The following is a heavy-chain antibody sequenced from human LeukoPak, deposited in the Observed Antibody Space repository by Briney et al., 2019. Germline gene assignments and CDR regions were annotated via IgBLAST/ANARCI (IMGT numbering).Heavy chain of an antibody. D-gene: IGHD1-26*01. CDR1: GFTFSSYA. Sequence: GGSLRLSCAASGFTFSSYAMSWVRQAPGQGLEWVSAISGSGGSTYCADSVKGRFTISRDNSKNTLYLQMNSLRAEDTAVYYCAKRLSWVKGSHDYFDYWGQGTLVTVSS. CDR2: ISGSGGST. J-gene: IGHJ4*02. V-gene: IGHV3-23*01. CDR3: AKRLSWVKGSHDYFDY.